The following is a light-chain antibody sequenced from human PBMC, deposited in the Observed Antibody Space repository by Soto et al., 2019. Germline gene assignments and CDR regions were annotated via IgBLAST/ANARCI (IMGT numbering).Light chain of an antibody. Sequence: EIVLTQSPATLSLSPGERATLSCWASQSVSNSLAWYQQRPGQSPRLLIYDVSTRATGIPARFGGSGSGAEFTLTISSLETEDFAVYYCQQRTNWPLTFGGGTKVDIK. V-gene: IGKV3-11*01. J-gene: IGKJ4*01. CDR3: QQRTNWPLT. CDR2: DVS. CDR1: QSVSNS.